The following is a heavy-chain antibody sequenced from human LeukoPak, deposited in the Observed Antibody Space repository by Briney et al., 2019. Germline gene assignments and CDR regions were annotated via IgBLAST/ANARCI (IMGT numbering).Heavy chain of an antibody. Sequence: GGSLRLSCAASGFIFSSYAMSWVRQAPGKGLEWVAIISSIGGSGGSTYYADSVKGRFTISRDNSKDTLYLQVTGLRVEDTAVYYCASTREAAAAPWFDYWGQGTLVTVSS. CDR1: GFIFSSYA. V-gene: IGHV3-23*01. CDR3: ASTREAAAAPWFDY. D-gene: IGHD6-13*01. J-gene: IGHJ4*02. CDR2: ISSIGGSGGST.